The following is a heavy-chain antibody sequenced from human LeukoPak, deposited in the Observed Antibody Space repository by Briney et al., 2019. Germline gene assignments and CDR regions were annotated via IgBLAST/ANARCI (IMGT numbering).Heavy chain of an antibody. J-gene: IGHJ5*02. D-gene: IGHD3-3*01. CDR2: IYPRDGST. V-gene: IGHV1-46*01. CDR3: ARDGAITIFGVVPYNWFDP. Sequence: ASVKVSCKASGYSFTSNYIHWVRQAPGQGLEWMGMIYPRDGSTSYAQKFQGRVTVTRDTSTSTVHMELSGLRSEDTAVYYCARDGAITIFGVVPYNWFDPWGQGTLVTVSS. CDR1: GYSFTSNY.